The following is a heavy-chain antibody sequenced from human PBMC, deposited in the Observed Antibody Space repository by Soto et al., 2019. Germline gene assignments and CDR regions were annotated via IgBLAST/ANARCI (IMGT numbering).Heavy chain of an antibody. CDR3: ARPEYSTVYWAPHYFNW. J-gene: IGHJ4*02. D-gene: IGHD4-4*01. CDR1: GGSISTSCYY. V-gene: IGHV4-39*01. Sequence: LSRTSPVTGGSISTSCYYWGWVRHPPGKGLEWIASMDFGGSTYYNQSIKSRVTISVDTAKNKLSMKLSAVTTADRAVYYCARPEYSTVYWAPHYFNWWGQCTRVTVSS. CDR2: MDFGGST.